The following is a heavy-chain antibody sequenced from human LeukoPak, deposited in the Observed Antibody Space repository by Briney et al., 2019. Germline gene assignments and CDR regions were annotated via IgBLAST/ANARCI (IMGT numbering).Heavy chain of an antibody. Sequence: SETLSLTCTVSGGSISSGDYYWSWIRQPPGKGLEWIGYIYYSGSTYYNPSLKRRVTISVDTSKNQFSLKLSSVTAADTAVYYCARFYGSHITGYYGMDVWGQGTTVTVSS. J-gene: IGHJ6*02. D-gene: IGHD3-10*01. CDR3: ARFYGSHITGYYGMDV. CDR1: GGSISSGDYY. CDR2: IYYSGST. V-gene: IGHV4-30-4*08.